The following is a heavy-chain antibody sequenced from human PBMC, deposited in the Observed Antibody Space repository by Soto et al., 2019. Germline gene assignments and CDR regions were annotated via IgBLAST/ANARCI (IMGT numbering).Heavy chain of an antibody. CDR3: AKGRGGYNWFDP. D-gene: IGHD3-10*01. V-gene: IGHV3-23*01. CDR2: ISGSGGST. Sequence: EVQLLESGGGLVQPGGSLRLSCAASGFTFSSYAMSWVRQAPGKGLEWVSAISGSGGSTYYADSVKGRFTISRDNSKNTLYLQMNSLRAEDTAVYFCAKGRGGYNWFDPWGQGTLVTVSS. J-gene: IGHJ5*02. CDR1: GFTFSSYA.